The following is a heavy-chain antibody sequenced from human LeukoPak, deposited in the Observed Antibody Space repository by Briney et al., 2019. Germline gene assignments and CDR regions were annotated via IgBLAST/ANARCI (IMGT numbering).Heavy chain of an antibody. CDR2: IKQDGTEK. D-gene: IGHD3-3*01. CDR3: ARERQNKDFWSGGDY. J-gene: IGHJ4*02. Sequence: GGSLRLSCAASGFTLSNHWMIWVRQAPGKGLECVAHIKQDGTEKYYLDSVKGRFTISRDNAKNSLYLQMNTLRPEDTAVYYCARERQNKDFWSGGDYWGQGTLVTVSS. CDR1: GFTLSNHW. V-gene: IGHV3-7*01.